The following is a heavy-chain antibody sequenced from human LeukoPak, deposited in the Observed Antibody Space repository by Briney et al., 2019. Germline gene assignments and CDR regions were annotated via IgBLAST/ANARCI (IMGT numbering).Heavy chain of an antibody. CDR1: GFPFSSFG. J-gene: IGHJ4*02. Sequence: TGGAPRPSFAAAGFPFSSFGMHWGRQAPGKGPEGGAVIWYDGSNKYYADSVKGRFTISRDNSKNTLYLQMNSLRAEDTAVYYCAKDLGPYYYGSVPDYWGQGTLVTVSS. D-gene: IGHD3-10*01. CDR3: AKDLGPYYYGSVPDY. V-gene: IGHV3-30*02. CDR2: IWYDGSNK.